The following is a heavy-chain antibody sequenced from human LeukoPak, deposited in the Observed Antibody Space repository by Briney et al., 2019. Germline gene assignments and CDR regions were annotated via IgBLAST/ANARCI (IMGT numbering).Heavy chain of an antibody. CDR3: ARAGPVLLWFGDLRSSYMDV. D-gene: IGHD3-10*01. V-gene: IGHV4-34*01. Sequence: SETLSLTCAVYGGSFSGYYWSWIRQPPGKGLEWIGEINHSGSTNYNPSLKSRVTISVDTSKNQFSLKLSSVTAADTAVYYCARAGPVLLWFGDLRSSYMDVWGKGTTVTVSS. CDR1: GGSFSGYY. CDR2: INHSGST. J-gene: IGHJ6*03.